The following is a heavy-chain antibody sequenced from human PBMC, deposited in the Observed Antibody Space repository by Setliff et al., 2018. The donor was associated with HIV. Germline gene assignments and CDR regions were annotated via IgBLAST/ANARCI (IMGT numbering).Heavy chain of an antibody. D-gene: IGHD3-10*01. J-gene: IGHJ5*02. CDR3: ARGSLYYGLGSHYLRSWFDP. CDR1: GGSFSDNY. Sequence: SETLSLTCAVYGGSFSDNYWSWIRQPPGKGLDWIAEITHNGNINYNPSLKSRVTISMAPSKQQFSLKLSSVTAADTAVYYCARGSLYYGLGSHYLRSWFDPWGQGTLVTVSS. V-gene: IGHV4-34*01. CDR2: ITHNGNI.